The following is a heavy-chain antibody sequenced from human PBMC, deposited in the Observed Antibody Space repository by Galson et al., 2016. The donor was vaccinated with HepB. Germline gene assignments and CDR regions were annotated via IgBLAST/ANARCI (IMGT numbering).Heavy chain of an antibody. CDR3: ARGGLPVRCPFFDL. J-gene: IGHJ4*02. D-gene: IGHD3-16*01. CDR2: INSGGYII. V-gene: IGHV3-48*03. Sequence: SLRLSCAGSGFTFSDYEFIWVRQAPGKGLEWISYINSGGYIIYYADSVKGRLTISRDNAKNSLYLQMNSLTGEDTAVYYCARGGLPVRCPFFDLWGQGTLVTVSS. CDR1: GFTFSDYE.